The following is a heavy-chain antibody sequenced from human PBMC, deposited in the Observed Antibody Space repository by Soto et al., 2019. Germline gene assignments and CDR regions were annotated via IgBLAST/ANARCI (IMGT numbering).Heavy chain of an antibody. CDR3: AKAPWGDYTFDY. Sequence: QVQLVESGGGVVQPGRSLRLSCAASGFTFSSYGMHWVRQAPGKGLEWVAVISYDGSNKYYADYVKGRFTISRDNSKNTLYLQMNSLRAEDTAVSYCAKAPWGDYTFDYWGQGTLVTVSS. V-gene: IGHV3-30*18. CDR1: GFTFSSYG. J-gene: IGHJ4*02. CDR2: ISYDGSNK. D-gene: IGHD4-17*01.